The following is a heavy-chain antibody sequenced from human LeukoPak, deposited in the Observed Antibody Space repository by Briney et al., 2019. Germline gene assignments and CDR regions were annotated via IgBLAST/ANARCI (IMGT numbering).Heavy chain of an antibody. CDR1: GFSFDDYA. D-gene: IGHD6-19*01. V-gene: IGHV3-20*04. J-gene: IGHJ5*02. CDR2: INWSGSST. CDR3: AREPYAGIGVFAP. Sequence: PGGSLRLSCAASGFSFDDYAMSWVRQAPGKGLEWVSNINWSGSSTGYADSVKGRFTISRDNAKNSLYLQMNSLRAEDTALYYCAREPYAGIGVFAPWGQGTLVTVSS.